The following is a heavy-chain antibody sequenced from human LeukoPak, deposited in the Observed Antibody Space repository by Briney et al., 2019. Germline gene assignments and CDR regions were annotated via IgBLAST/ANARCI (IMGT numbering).Heavy chain of an antibody. J-gene: IGHJ4*02. V-gene: IGHV4-30-2*01. CDR3: ARVATYYDILTGYQAAYYFDY. Sequence: SETLSLTCAVSGGSISSGGYSWSWIRQPPGKGLEWIGYIYHSGSTYYNPSLKSRVTISVDRSKNQFSLKLSSVTAADTAVYYCARVATYYDILTGYQAAYYFDYWGQGTLVTVSS. CDR1: GGSISSGGYS. CDR2: IYHSGST. D-gene: IGHD3-9*01.